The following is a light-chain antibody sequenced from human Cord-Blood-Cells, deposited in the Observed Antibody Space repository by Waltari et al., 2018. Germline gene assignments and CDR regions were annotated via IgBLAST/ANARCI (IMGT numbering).Light chain of an antibody. CDR3: AAWDDSLSGYV. CDR1: SSNIGSNY. V-gene: IGLV1-47*01. J-gene: IGLJ1*01. CDR2: GNN. Sequence: QSVLTQPPSASGTPGQRVTISCSGSSSNIGSNYVYWYQQLPGTAPKLLISGNNRPPSGVPALFSVSKAGTSASLAIRGLRSEDEADYYCAAWDDSLSGYVFVTGTNVTVI.